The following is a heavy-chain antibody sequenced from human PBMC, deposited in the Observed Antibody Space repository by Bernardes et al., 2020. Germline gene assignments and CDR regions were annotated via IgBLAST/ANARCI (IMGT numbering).Heavy chain of an antibody. J-gene: IGHJ3*02. D-gene: IGHD3-22*01. CDR2: IWYDGSNK. CDR1: GFTFSSYG. CDR3: ARDITMIVVVRNDAFDI. Sequence: SLRLSCAASGFTFSSYGMHWVRQAPGKGLEWVAVIWYDGSNKYYADSVKGRFTISRDNSKNTLYLQMNSLRAEDTAVYYCARDITMIVVVRNDAFDIWGQGTMVTVSS. V-gene: IGHV3-33*01.